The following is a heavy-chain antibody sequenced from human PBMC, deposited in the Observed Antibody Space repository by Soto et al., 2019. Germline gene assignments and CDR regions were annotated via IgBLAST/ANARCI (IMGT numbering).Heavy chain of an antibody. D-gene: IGHD4-17*01. Sequence: GGSLRLSCAASGFTVSSNYMSWVRQAPGKGLEWVSVIYSGGSTYYADSVKGRFTIARDNSKNTLYLQMNSLRAEDTAVYYCARGGDYGDYGDAFDIWGQGTMVTVS. J-gene: IGHJ3*02. CDR1: GFTVSSNY. CDR3: ARGGDYGDYGDAFDI. CDR2: IYSGGST. V-gene: IGHV3-53*01.